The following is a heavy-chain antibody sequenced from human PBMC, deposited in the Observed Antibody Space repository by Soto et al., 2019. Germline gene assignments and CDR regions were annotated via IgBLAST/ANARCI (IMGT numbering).Heavy chain of an antibody. CDR1: GFVFKDSS. V-gene: IGHV3-73*01. CDR3: TRLIGAAHDY. J-gene: IGHJ4*02. D-gene: IGHD1-26*01. CDR2: IRDRAYSYAT. Sequence: EVLLVESGGGMVQPGGSLKLSCAASGFVFKDSSIHWVRQASGKGLEWVGRIRDRAYSYATAYAESVKGRFTISRDDSNNTAYLQMSGLNTEDTAIYYCTRLIGAAHDYWGQGTLLTVSS.